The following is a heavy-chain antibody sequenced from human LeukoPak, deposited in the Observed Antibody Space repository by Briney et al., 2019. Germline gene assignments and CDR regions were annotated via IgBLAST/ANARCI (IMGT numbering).Heavy chain of an antibody. CDR3: ARYTYGAFDY. CDR2: VYYTGST. V-gene: IGHV4-59*11. D-gene: IGHD5-18*01. J-gene: IGHJ4*02. Sequence: SETLSLTCSVSGGSISGHYWSWIRQPPGKGLEWIGYVYYTGSTNYNPSLRSRVTMSAHTSKNQFSLKLSSVSAADTAVYYCARYTYGAFDYWGQGTLVTVSS. CDR1: GGSISGHY.